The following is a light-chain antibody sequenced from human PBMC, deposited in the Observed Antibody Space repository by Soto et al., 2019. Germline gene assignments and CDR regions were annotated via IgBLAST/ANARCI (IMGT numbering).Light chain of an antibody. CDR3: QQYSTYPWT. V-gene: IGKV1-5*03. CDR1: QTISTW. J-gene: IGKJ1*01. CDR2: KAS. Sequence: DIQMTQSPSTLSASVGDRVTITCRASQTISTWLAWYQQRPGKAPNLLIYKASSLEIGVPSRFSGNGSGTEFTLTISSLQPDDFATYFCQQYSTYPWTFGQGTKVEV.